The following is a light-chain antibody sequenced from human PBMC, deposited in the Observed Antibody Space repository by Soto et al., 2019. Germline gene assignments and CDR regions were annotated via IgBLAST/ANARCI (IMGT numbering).Light chain of an antibody. CDR2: EAS. J-gene: IGKJ4*01. CDR1: QSVSSSY. V-gene: IGKV3D-20*02. CDR3: QQRTDWVT. Sequence: EIVLTDSPGTLSLSAWQGATLSCRASQSVSSSYLAWYQQKPGQAPRLLIYEASNRATGIPARFSGSGSGTDFTLTISSLEPEDFAVYYCQQRTDWVTFGGGTKVDIK.